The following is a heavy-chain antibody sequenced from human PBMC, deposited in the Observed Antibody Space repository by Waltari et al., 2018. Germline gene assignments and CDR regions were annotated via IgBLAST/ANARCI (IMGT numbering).Heavy chain of an antibody. V-gene: IGHV3-53*02. CDR2: MYSSGDT. Sequence: EVQVVETGGGLIQPGGSLRLSCAASGFIVSNNYMNWVRQAPGKGLVWVSIMYSSGDTYYAASVEGRFTIARDNSKNTLYLQMNSLRAEDTAVYYCARDPSAPGGDVWGKGTTVTVSS. CDR1: GFIVSNNY. D-gene: IGHD3-10*01. J-gene: IGHJ6*04. CDR3: ARDPSAPGGDV.